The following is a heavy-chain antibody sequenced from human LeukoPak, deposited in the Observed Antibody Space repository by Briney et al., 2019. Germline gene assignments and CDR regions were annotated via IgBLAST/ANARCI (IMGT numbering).Heavy chain of an antibody. CDR1: GFTFSSYA. CDR2: ISYDGSNK. V-gene: IGHV3-30-3*01. Sequence: GGSLRLSCAASGFTFSSYAMHWVRQAPGKGLEWVAVISYDGSNKYYADSVKGRFTISRDNSKNTLYLQMNSLRAEDTAVYYCARDLASGCSGGSCYSGTYYYYGMDVWGQGTTVTVSS. J-gene: IGHJ6*02. D-gene: IGHD2-15*01. CDR3: ARDLASGCSGGSCYSGTYYYYGMDV.